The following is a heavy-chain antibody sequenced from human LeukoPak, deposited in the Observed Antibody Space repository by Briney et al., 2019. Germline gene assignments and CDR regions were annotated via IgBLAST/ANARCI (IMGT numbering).Heavy chain of an antibody. CDR1: GFTFSSYW. J-gene: IGHJ4*02. CDR3: ARGPISYYYGSGSYYLDY. CDR2: INSDGSST. D-gene: IGHD3-10*01. Sequence: PGGSLRLSYAASGFTFSSYWMHWVRQAPGKGLVWVSRINSDGSSTSYADSGKGRFTISRYTATNTLYLQMNCLSAEDPAVYYCARGPISYYYGSGSYYLDYWGQGTLVTVSS. V-gene: IGHV3-74*01.